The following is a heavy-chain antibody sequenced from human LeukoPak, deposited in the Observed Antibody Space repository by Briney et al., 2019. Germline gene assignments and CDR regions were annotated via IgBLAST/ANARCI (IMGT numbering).Heavy chain of an antibody. V-gene: IGHV3-53*01. Sequence: PGGSLRLSCAASGFTVITNDMTWGRQAPGKGLEWVSVLYSDGNTKYADAVQGRFTISRDNSKNTLYLEMNSLSPDDTAVYYCARGVEPLAANTLAYWGQGTLVTVSS. J-gene: IGHJ4*02. CDR2: LYSDGNT. D-gene: IGHD1-14*01. CDR3: ARGVEPLAANTLAY. CDR1: GFTVITND.